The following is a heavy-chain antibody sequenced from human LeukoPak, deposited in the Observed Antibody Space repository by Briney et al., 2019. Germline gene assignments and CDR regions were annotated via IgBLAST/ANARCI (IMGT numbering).Heavy chain of an antibody. V-gene: IGHV1-69*06. CDR3: ARGSGSMVRGVIMGENWFDP. J-gene: IGHJ5*02. Sequence: GSSVKVSCKASGGTFSNYAISWVRQAPGQGLEWMGGIIPILGTSNYAQKFQGRVTITADKSTSTAYMEVSSLRSEDTAVYYCARGSGSMVRGVIMGENWFDPWGQGTLVTVSS. D-gene: IGHD3-10*01. CDR2: IIPILGTS. CDR1: GGTFSNYA.